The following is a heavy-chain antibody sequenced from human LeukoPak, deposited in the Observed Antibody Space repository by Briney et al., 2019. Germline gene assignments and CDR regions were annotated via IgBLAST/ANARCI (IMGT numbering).Heavy chain of an antibody. J-gene: IGHJ4*02. Sequence: GGSLRLSCAASGFTFSSYGMHWVRQAPGKGLEWVAVISYDGSNKYYADSVKGRFTISRDNSKNTLYLQMNSLRAEDTAVYYCAKDRGPYSYDSRGYYLGYWGREPWSPSPQ. V-gene: IGHV3-30*18. CDR1: GFTFSSYG. CDR3: AKDRGPYSYDSRGYYLGY. CDR2: ISYDGSNK. D-gene: IGHD3-22*01.